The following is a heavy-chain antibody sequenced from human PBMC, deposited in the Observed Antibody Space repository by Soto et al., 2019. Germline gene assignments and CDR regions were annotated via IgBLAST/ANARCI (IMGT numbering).Heavy chain of an antibody. D-gene: IGHD2-15*01. CDR1: GNAVPNYS. J-gene: IGHJ1*01. Sequence: ASVKVSWKAAGNAVPNYSIHWVRQAPGQRLEWMGRINASSGSTSYAQHFQGRVTMTRDTSTGTVYLKLSSVTVADTAVYYCARRPQDCSGGRCYFYFHHWGQGTLVTVSS. CDR3: ARRPQDCSGGRCYFYFHH. V-gene: IGHV1-46*01. CDR2: INASSGST.